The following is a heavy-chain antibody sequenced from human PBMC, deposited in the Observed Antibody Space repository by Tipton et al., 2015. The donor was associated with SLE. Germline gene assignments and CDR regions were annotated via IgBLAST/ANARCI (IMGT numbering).Heavy chain of an antibody. Sequence: TLSLTCTVSGGSISNYYWSWIRQSPGKGLEWIGYIYSTGSTNYNPSLKSRLTISIDTSENQFSLRLSSVTAADTAVYYCARRRAATGLFSERGWFDPWGQGALVTVSS. V-gene: IGHV4-4*09. CDR1: GGSISNYY. J-gene: IGHJ5*02. CDR2: IYSTGST. D-gene: IGHD6-25*01. CDR3: ARRRAATGLFSERGWFDP.